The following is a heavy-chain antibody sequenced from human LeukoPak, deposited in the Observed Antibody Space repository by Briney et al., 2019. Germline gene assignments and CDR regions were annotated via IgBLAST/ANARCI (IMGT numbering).Heavy chain of an antibody. CDR2: MYTSGST. J-gene: IGHJ4*02. CDR3: ARDAGYGASSGWFDY. Sequence: SETLSLTCTVSGGSISSYYWSWIRQPAGKGLEWIWRMYTSGSTNYNPSLKCRVTISVDKSKNQCSLKLSSVTAADTAVYYCARDAGYGASSGWFDYWGQGTLVTVSS. CDR1: GGSISSYY. D-gene: IGHD6-19*01. V-gene: IGHV4-4*07.